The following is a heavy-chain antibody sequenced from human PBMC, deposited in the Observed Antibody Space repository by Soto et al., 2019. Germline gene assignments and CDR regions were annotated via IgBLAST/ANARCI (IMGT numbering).Heavy chain of an antibody. V-gene: IGHV1-69*01. D-gene: IGHD1-20*01. Sequence: QVQLVQSGAEVKKPGSSVKVSCKASGGTFGTYAISWVRQAPGQGLEWMGGIIPWFGTRNYTKKFQEKVTFTADESTSTVYMELTSLRFGDTAVYDCARGLWRTVPTHTLVYDWFESWGQGTPVIGSS. J-gene: IGHJ5*01. CDR2: IIPWFGTR. CDR3: ARGLWRTVPTHTLVYDWFES. CDR1: GGTFGTYA.